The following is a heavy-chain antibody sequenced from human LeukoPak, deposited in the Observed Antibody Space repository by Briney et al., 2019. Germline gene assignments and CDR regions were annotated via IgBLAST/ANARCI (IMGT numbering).Heavy chain of an antibody. CDR1: GFTVSSNY. CDR3: ARDRYCSSTSCYFDY. CDR2: ISSSSSYI. Sequence: GGSLRLSCAASGFTVSSNYMSWVRQAPGKGLEWVSSISSSSSYIYYADSVKGRFTISRDNAKNSLYLQMNSLRAEDTAVYYCARDRYCSSTSCYFDYWGQGTLVTVSS. V-gene: IGHV3-21*01. J-gene: IGHJ4*02. D-gene: IGHD2-2*01.